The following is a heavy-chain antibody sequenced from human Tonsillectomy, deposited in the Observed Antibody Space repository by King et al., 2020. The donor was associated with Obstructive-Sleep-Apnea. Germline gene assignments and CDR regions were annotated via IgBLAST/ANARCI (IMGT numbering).Heavy chain of an antibody. Sequence: VQLVESGGGLVKPGGSLRFSCSASGFIFSDYYMSLIRQAPGKGLEGVSYISSRGSTIYYADSVKGRFTISRDNAKNSLYLQMNSLRAEDTAVYYCARDDDSGYFQHWGQGTLVTVSS. CDR3: ARDDDSGYFQH. D-gene: IGHD1-26*01. CDR1: GFIFSDYY. V-gene: IGHV3-11*01. J-gene: IGHJ1*01. CDR2: ISSRGSTI.